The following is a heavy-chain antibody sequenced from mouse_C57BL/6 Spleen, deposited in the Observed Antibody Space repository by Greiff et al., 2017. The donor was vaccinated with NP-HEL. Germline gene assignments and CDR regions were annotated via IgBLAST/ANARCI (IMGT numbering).Heavy chain of an antibody. D-gene: IGHD1-1*01. CDR1: GFNIKDDY. CDR3: TSPRYYYGSGWYFDV. V-gene: IGHV14-4*01. J-gene: IGHJ1*03. Sequence: EVQLQQSGAELVRPGASVKLSCTASGFNIKDDYMHWVKQRPEQGLEWIGWIDPENGDTEYASKFQGKATITADTSSNTAYLQLSSLTSEDTAVYYCTSPRYYYGSGWYFDVWGTGTTVTVSS. CDR2: IDPENGDT.